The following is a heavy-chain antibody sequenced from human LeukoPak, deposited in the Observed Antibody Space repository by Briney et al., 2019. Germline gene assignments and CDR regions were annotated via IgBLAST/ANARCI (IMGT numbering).Heavy chain of an antibody. D-gene: IGHD3-22*01. Sequence: SETLSLTCTVSGGSVNRGSFYWAWVRQPPGKGLEWIGGIHHSGNTYYNPSLKSRITISIDTSQNQFFLNLSSVTATDRAVYYCARHEGSYYDKSGYTFDRWGQGTLVTVSS. CDR1: GGSVNRGSFY. J-gene: IGHJ4*02. CDR2: IHHSGNT. CDR3: ARHEGSYYDKSGYTFDR. V-gene: IGHV4-39*01.